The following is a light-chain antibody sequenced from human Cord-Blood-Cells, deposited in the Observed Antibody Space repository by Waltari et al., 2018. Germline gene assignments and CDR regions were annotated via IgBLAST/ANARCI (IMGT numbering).Light chain of an antibody. CDR3: QKYNSAPWT. CDR2: AAS. Sequence: DIQMTQSPSSLSASVGDRVTITCRASQGISNYLAWYQQIPGKVPTLLIYAASTLQSGVPSRFSGSVSGTDFTLTISSLQPEDVATYYCQKYNSAPWTFGQGTKVEIK. J-gene: IGKJ1*01. CDR1: QGISNY. V-gene: IGKV1-27*01.